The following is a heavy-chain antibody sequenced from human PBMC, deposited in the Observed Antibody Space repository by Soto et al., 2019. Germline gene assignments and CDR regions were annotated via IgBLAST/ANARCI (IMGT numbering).Heavy chain of an antibody. Sequence: ASVKVSCKASGYTFTSYAMHWVRQAPGQRLEWMGWINAGNGNTKYSQKFQGRVTITRDTSASTAYMELSSLRSEDTAVYYCARDRWGIGLVPLYYFDYWGQGTLVTVS. CDR1: GYTFTSYA. CDR3: ARDRWGIGLVPLYYFDY. V-gene: IGHV1-3*01. J-gene: IGHJ4*02. CDR2: INAGNGNT. D-gene: IGHD3-16*01.